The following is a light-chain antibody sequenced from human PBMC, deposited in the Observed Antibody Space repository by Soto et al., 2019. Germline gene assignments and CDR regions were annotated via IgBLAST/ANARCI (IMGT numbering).Light chain of an antibody. V-gene: IGLV2-14*01. CDR2: EVS. J-gene: IGLJ1*01. CDR3: SSYTSSSTRV. CDR1: SSDVGGYNY. Sequence: QSVLTQPASVSGSPGQSITISCTGTSSDVGGYNYVSWYQQHPGKAPKLMIYEVSNRPSGVSNRFSGSKSGNTASLTISGLQAEDEADYYCSSYTSSSTRVFGNRTKVTVL.